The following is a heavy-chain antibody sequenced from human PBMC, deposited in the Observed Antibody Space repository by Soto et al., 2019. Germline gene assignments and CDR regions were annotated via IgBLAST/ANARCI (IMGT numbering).Heavy chain of an antibody. CDR3: AKDKDWSGVYGMDV. CDR2: INGGSTT. V-gene: IGHV3-23*01. J-gene: IGHJ6*02. CDR1: GFTFSSYA. D-gene: IGHD3-3*01. Sequence: VGSLSLSCAASGFTFSSYAMSWVRQAPGKGLEWITSINGGSTTYYADSVKGRFTISRDNSKNTLYLQMNSLRAEDTAVYYCAKDKDWSGVYGMDVWGQGTTVTVSS.